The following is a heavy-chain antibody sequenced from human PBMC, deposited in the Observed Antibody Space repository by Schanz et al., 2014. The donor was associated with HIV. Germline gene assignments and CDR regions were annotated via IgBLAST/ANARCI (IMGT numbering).Heavy chain of an antibody. CDR2: TDYSGST. V-gene: IGHV4-31*03. CDR3: ARERKSIVLMLYPGWFDF. Sequence: QVQLQESGPGLVKPSQTLSLTCTVSGGAIRNGGHYWSWIRQHPGKGLEWIGYTDYSGSTKYNRSLKSRVTISVDTSKNQFSLRLSSVTAADTAVYFCARERKSIVLMLYPGWFDFWGRGTLVTVSS. D-gene: IGHD2-8*01. J-gene: IGHJ4*02. CDR1: GGAIRNGGHY.